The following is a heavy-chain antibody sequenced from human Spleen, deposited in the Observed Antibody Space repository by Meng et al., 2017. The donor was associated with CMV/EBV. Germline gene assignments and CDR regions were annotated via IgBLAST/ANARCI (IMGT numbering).Heavy chain of an antibody. V-gene: IGHV4-34*01. CDR2: INHSGST. CDR3: ARDPTDILTGYGYFDY. Sequence: SETLSLTCAVYGGSFSGYYWSWIRQPPGKGLEWIGEINHSGSTNYSPSLKSRVTISVDMSKNQFSLKLTSVTAADTAVYYCARDPTDILTGYGYFDYWGQGTLVTVSS. D-gene: IGHD3-9*01. J-gene: IGHJ4*02. CDR1: GGSFSGYY.